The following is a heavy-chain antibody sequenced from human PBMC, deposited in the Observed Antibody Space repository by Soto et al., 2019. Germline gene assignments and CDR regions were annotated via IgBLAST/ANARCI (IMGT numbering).Heavy chain of an antibody. Sequence: GGSLRLSCVASGFTFGAFAMTWVRQAPGKGLEWVSFIDLSGTTTYYRDSVKGRFTIFKDKSMNTVYLQMNSLTVEDAAVYYCTKDRVPDGIYSFDYWGQGALVTVSS. CDR3: TKDRVPDGIYSFDY. CDR2: IDLSGTTT. J-gene: IGHJ4*02. CDR1: GFTFGAFA. V-gene: IGHV3-23*03. D-gene: IGHD2-15*01.